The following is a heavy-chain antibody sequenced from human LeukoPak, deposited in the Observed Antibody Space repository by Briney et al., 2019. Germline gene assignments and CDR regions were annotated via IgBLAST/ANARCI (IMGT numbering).Heavy chain of an antibody. CDR2: ISSSSTTI. Sequence: GGSLRLSCTTSGFSFRNYWMGWVRQAPGKGLEWVSYISSSSTTIYYADSVEGRFTISRDNAKNSLFLQMNSLRAEDTAVYYCARTYSSGWYGAFDIWGQGTMVTVSS. CDR1: GFSFRNYW. D-gene: IGHD6-19*01. CDR3: ARTYSSGWYGAFDI. J-gene: IGHJ3*02. V-gene: IGHV3-48*01.